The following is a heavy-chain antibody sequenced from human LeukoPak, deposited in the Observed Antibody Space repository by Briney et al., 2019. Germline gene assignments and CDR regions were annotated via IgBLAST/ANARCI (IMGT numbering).Heavy chain of an antibody. J-gene: IGHJ3*02. V-gene: IGHV3-23*01. Sequence: GGSLRLSCAASGFPLRNYAMSWVRQAPGKGLEWVSDINGSGGSTYYADSVKGRFTISRDNSKNTLYLQMNSLRAEDTAVYYCAKSPYRFDALDIWGQGTMVTVSS. D-gene: IGHD2-21*01. CDR1: GFPLRNYA. CDR2: INGSGGST. CDR3: AKSPYRFDALDI.